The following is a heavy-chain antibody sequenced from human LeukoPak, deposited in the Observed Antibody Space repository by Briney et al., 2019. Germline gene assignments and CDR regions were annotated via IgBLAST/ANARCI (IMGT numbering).Heavy chain of an antibody. Sequence: PGGSLRLSCAASGFTFSSYAMSWVRQAPGKGLEWVSAISGSGGSTYYADSVKGRFTISRDNSKDTLFLQMSSLRAEDTAVYYCARLGGSRYLEFLSLGDWYFDLWGRGTLVTVSS. CDR2: ISGSGGST. V-gene: IGHV3-23*01. CDR3: ARLGGSRYLEFLSLGDWYFDL. D-gene: IGHD3-3*01. J-gene: IGHJ2*01. CDR1: GFTFSSYA.